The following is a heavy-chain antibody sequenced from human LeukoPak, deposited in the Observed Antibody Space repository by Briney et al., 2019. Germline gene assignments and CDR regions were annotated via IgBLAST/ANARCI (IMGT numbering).Heavy chain of an antibody. V-gene: IGHV4-61*02. CDR3: AREGGYDTLDY. CDR1: GGSISSGSYY. D-gene: IGHD5-12*01. CDR2: IYTSGST. Sequence: SQTLSLTCTVSGGSISSGSYYWSWIRQPAGKGPEWIGRIYTSGSTNYNPSLKSRVTISVDTSKNQFSLKLSSVTAADTAVYYCAREGGYDTLDYWGQGTLVTVSS. J-gene: IGHJ4*02.